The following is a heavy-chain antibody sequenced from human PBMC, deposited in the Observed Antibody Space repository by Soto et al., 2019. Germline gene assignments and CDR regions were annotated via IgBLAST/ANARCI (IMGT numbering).Heavy chain of an antibody. CDR1: GGSIRTLDYS. J-gene: IGHJ6*02. CDR3: AARHHNYYGLVL. D-gene: IGHD3-10*01. CDR2: VYENGNA. V-gene: IGHV4-30-2*01. Sequence: SETLSLTCSVSGGSIRTLDYSWNWIRQPPGKAPESIGYVYENGNAYPEPSLKSRVTISIDVAKNQFSLKMTSITAAAAGLYSCAARHHNYYGLVLWGHGTTVTLSS.